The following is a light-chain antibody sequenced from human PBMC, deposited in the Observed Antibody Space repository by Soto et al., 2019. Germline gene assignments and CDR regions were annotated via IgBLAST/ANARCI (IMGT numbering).Light chain of an antibody. CDR1: SSDVGGYNY. CDR2: DVS. J-gene: IGLJ2*01. CDR3: SSYTSSSLPV. V-gene: IGLV2-14*01. Sequence: QLVLTQPASVSGSPGQSITISCTGTSSDVGGYNYVSWYQQHPGKAPKLMIYDVSNRPSGVSNRFSGSKSGNTASLTISGLQAEDEADYYCSSYTSSSLPVFGGGTKLTVL.